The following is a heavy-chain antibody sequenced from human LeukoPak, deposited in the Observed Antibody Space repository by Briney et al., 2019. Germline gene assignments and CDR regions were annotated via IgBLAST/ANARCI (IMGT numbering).Heavy chain of an antibody. V-gene: IGHV4-34*01. CDR1: GGSFSGYY. CDR3: ARRSSGRNIYYYYYGMDV. J-gene: IGHJ6*04. CDR2: INHSGST. D-gene: IGHD3-10*01. Sequence: PSETLSLTCAVYGGSFSGYYWSWIRQPPGKGLEWIGEINHSGSTNYNPSLKSGVTISVDTSKNQFSLKLSSVTAADTAVYYCARRSSGRNIYYYYYGMDVWGKGTTVTVSS.